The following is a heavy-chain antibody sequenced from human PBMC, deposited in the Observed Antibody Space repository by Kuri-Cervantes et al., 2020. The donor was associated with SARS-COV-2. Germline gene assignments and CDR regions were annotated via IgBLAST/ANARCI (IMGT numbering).Heavy chain of an antibody. CDR1: GFTVSSNY. CDR3: ATSTPISIRYCGGGCNKGAFDI. D-gene: IGHD2-21*02. V-gene: IGHV3-11*04. CDR2: ISSSGSTI. J-gene: IGHJ3*02. Sequence: GGSLRLSCAASGFTVSSNYMRWVRQAPGKGLEWVSYISSSGSTIYYADSVKGRFTISRDDAKNSLYLQMNSLRDEDTAVYYCATSTPISIRYCGGGCNKGAFDIWGQGPKVTVSS.